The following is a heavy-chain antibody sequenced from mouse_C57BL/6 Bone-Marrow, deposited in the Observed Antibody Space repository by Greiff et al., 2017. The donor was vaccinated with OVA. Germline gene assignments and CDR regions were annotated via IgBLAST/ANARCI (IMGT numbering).Heavy chain of an antibody. V-gene: IGHV1-50*01. CDR1: GYTFTSYW. D-gene: IGHD1-1*01. Sequence: QVQLQQPGAELVKPGASVKLSCKASGYTFTSYWMQWVKQRPGQSLEWIGEIDPSDSYTNYNQKFKGKATLTVDTSSSTAYMQLSSLTSEDSAVYYCARDYYYGSAPFDYWGQGTTLTVSS. CDR2: IDPSDSYT. J-gene: IGHJ2*01. CDR3: ARDYYYGSAPFDY.